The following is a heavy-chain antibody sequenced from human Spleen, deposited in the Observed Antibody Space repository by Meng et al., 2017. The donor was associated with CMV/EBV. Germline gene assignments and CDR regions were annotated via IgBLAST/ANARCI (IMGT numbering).Heavy chain of an antibody. Sequence: GGSLRLSCAASGFNFSPYSMNWVRQAPGKGLEWVSSISSSSSYIHYADSVKGRFTISRDNAKNSLSLQMNSLRAEDTALYYCAREYYDVMTGYYRYFDSWGQGTLVTVSS. CDR2: ISSSSSYI. J-gene: IGHJ4*02. D-gene: IGHD3-9*01. CDR3: AREYYDVMTGYYRYFDS. V-gene: IGHV3-21*04. CDR1: GFNFSPYS.